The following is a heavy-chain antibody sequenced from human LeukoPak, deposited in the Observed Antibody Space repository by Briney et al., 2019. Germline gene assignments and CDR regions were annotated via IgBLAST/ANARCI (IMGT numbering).Heavy chain of an antibody. J-gene: IGHJ4*02. V-gene: IGHV4-34*01. CDR3: ARVVLYSSSDFRPSLDY. Sequence: PSETLSLTCAVYGGSFSGYYWSWIRQPPGKGLEWIGEINHSGSTNYNPSLKSRVTISVDTSKNQFSLKLSSVTAADTAVYYCARVVLYSSSDFRPSLDYWGQGTLATVSS. CDR1: GGSFSGYY. D-gene: IGHD6-6*01. CDR2: INHSGST.